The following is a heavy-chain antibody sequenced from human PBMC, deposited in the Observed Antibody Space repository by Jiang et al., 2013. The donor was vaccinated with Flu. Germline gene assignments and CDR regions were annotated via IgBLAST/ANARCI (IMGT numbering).Heavy chain of an antibody. CDR2: IYYRSKWYN. Sequence: SQTLSLTCAISGDSVSSNRVAWNWIRQSPSRGLEWLGRIYYRSKWYNEYAVSVKSRIIINPDTPKNQFSLQLNSVTPEDTAVYYCAREVAAGWDYWGQGTLVTVSS. V-gene: IGHV6-1*01. CDR1: GDSVSSNRVA. J-gene: IGHJ4*02. CDR3: AREVAAGWDY. D-gene: IGHD6-13*01.